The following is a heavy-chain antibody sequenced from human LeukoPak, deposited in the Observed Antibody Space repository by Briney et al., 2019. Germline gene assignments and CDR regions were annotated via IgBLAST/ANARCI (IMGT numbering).Heavy chain of an antibody. J-gene: IGHJ1*01. CDR3: ASSITMVRGVMDEH. CDR1: GFTFSTYS. D-gene: IGHD3-10*01. Sequence: GALRLSCAASGFTFSTYSMNWVRQAPGKGLEWLSYIRGSSSTIHYADSVKGRFTISRDNAKNSVYLQMNSLRVEDTAVYYCASSITMVRGVMDEHWGQGTLVTVSS. V-gene: IGHV3-48*04. CDR2: IRGSSSTI.